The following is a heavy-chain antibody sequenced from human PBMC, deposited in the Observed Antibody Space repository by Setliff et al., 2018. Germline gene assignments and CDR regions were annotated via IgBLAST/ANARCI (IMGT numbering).Heavy chain of an antibody. D-gene: IGHD2-2*01. J-gene: IGHJ4*02. V-gene: IGHV3-30-3*01. Sequence: SLRLSCAASGFTFSTYAMHWVRRAPGKGLEWVAVISYDGSNKYYADSVKGRFTISRDNSKNTLYLQMNSLGAEDTAVYYCARAHSSTLSVHDYWGQGTLVTVSS. CDR2: ISYDGSNK. CDR3: ARAHSSTLSVHDY. CDR1: GFTFSTYA.